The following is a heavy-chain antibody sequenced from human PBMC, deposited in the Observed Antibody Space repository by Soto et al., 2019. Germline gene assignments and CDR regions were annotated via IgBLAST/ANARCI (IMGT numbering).Heavy chain of an antibody. CDR2: IKSKTDGGTT. D-gene: IGHD4-17*01. Sequence: GGSLRLSCAASGFTFSNAWMSWVRQAPGKGLEWVGRIKSKTDGGTTDYAAPVKGRFTISRDDSKNTLYLQMNSLKTEDTAVYYCTTHDYGDYSPFDYWGQGTLVTVSS. V-gene: IGHV3-15*01. CDR1: GFTFSNAW. CDR3: TTHDYGDYSPFDY. J-gene: IGHJ4*02.